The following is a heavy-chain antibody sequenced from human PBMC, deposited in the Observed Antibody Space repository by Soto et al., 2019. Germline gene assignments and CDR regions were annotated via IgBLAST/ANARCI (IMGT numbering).Heavy chain of an antibody. CDR3: ARDFYGSGSTPALGYMDV. Sequence: EVQLVESGGGLVKLGGSLRLSCAASGFTFSTYSMNWVRQAPGKGLEWVSSISSIGNYIFYADSVKGRFTISRDNAKNSLSLQMNSLRAEDTALYYCARDFYGSGSTPALGYMDVWGKGTTVTVSS. CDR2: ISSIGNYI. V-gene: IGHV3-21*01. J-gene: IGHJ6*03. D-gene: IGHD3-10*01. CDR1: GFTFSTYS.